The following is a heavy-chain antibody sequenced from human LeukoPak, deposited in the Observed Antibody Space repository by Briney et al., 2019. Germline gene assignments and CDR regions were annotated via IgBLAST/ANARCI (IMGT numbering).Heavy chain of an antibody. D-gene: IGHD2-21*02. J-gene: IGHJ4*02. V-gene: IGHV1-46*01. CDR1: GYTFTSYY. CDR2: INPSGGST. Sequence: ASVKVSCKASGYTFTSYYMHWVRQAPGQGLEWMGIINPSGGSTSYAQKFQGRVTMTRDTSTSTVYMELSSLRSEDTAVYYCARDPAYCGGDCYSLYFDYWGQGTLVTVSS. CDR3: ARDPAYCGGDCYSLYFDY.